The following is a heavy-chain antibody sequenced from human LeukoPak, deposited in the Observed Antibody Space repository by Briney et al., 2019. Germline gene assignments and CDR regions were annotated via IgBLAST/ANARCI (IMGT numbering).Heavy chain of an antibody. CDR2: VSAYNGNT. V-gene: IGHV1-18*01. J-gene: IGHJ3*02. D-gene: IGHD4-17*01. Sequence: ASVKVSCKASGYTFTGYAISWVRQAPGQGLEWMGWVSAYNGNTNYAQNFQGRVTMTTDTSTSTAYMELRSLRSDDTAVYYCARVSYADPIRIWGQGTMVTVSS. CDR3: ARVSYADPIRI. CDR1: GYTFTGYA.